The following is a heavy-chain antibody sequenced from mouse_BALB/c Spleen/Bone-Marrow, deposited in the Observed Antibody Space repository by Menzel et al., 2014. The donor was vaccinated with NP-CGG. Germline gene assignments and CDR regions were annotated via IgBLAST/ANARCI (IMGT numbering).Heavy chain of an antibody. J-gene: IGHJ4*01. CDR3: ARPGGNYVHCAMDC. CDR2: INPYNDGT. V-gene: IGHV1-14*01. D-gene: IGHD2-1*01. CDR1: GYTFTSYV. Sequence: EVQLQQSGPELVKPGASGKMSRKSSGYTFTSYVMHWVKQKPGQGLEWIGYINPYNDGTKYNEKFKGKPTLTSDKPSSTAYMELSSLPSEDSAVYFCARPGGNYVHCAMDCWGDGASVTIYS.